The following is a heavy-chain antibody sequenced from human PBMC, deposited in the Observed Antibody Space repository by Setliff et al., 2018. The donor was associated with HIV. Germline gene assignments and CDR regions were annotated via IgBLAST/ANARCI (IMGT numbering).Heavy chain of an antibody. Sequence: ASVKVSCKASGYTFISYGVSWVRQAPGQGLEWMGWISVKNGNTNYAQKFQGRVTMTTDTSTSTAYMELRSLGSGDTAVYYCARIVALNGYPSDYWGQGTLVTVS. J-gene: IGHJ4*02. CDR1: GYTFISYG. CDR2: ISVKNGNT. CDR3: ARIVALNGYPSDY. D-gene: IGHD2-8*01. V-gene: IGHV1-18*01.